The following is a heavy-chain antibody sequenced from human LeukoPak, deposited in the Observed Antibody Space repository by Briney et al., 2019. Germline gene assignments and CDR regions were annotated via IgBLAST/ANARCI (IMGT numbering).Heavy chain of an antibody. CDR1: GGTFSSYA. CDR3: AKFRDSYGRNY. CDR2: IIPIFGTA. Sequence: GSSVKVACKASGGTFSSYAISWVRQAPGQGLEWMGGIIPIFGTANYAQKFQGRVTITTDESTSTTYMELSSLRFEDTAVYYCAKFRDSYGRNYWGQGTLVTVSS. D-gene: IGHD3-10*01. V-gene: IGHV1-69*05. J-gene: IGHJ4*02.